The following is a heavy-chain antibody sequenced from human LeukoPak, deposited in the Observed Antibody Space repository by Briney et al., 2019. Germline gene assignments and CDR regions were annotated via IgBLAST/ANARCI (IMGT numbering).Heavy chain of an antibody. Sequence: PSETLSLTCTVSGGSISRSSYYWGWIRQPPGKGLEWIGSIYYSGKTDYNPSLKSRVTISVDTSKNQFSLKLSSVTAADTAVYYCAREDDYYDSSGYYVGGYYYMDVWGKGTTVTISS. D-gene: IGHD3-22*01. CDR2: IYYSGKT. J-gene: IGHJ6*03. V-gene: IGHV4-39*07. CDR3: AREDDYYDSSGYYVGGYYYMDV. CDR1: GGSISRSSYY.